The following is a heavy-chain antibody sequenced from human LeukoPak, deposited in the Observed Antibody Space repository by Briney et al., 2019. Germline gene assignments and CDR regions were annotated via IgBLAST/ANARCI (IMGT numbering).Heavy chain of an antibody. J-gene: IGHJ4*01. Sequence: GVPLRLSCVASGFSFTNPWMSWARQAPGKGLEWVSMISNGNTEHYAHSVKGRFTVSRDNARHSAYLQMNSFREENTAMYYCARDYGYCRGNTCYASFDYWGHGTLVTVSS. CDR2: ISNGNTE. D-gene: IGHD2-2*01. CDR3: ARDYGYCRGNTCYASFDY. CDR1: GFSFTNPW. V-gene: IGHV3-69-1*01.